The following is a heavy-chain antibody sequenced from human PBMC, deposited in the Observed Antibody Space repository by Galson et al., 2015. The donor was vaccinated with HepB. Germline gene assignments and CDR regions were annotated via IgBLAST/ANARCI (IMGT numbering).Heavy chain of an antibody. CDR3: ARDLSMTTVTAAEG. D-gene: IGHD4-17*01. Sequence: SLRLSCAASGFTFSDYYMSWIRQAPGKGLEWVSYISSSSSYTNYADSVKGRFTISRDNAKNSLYLQMNSLRAEDTAVYYCARDLSMTTVTAAEGWGQGTLVTVSS. J-gene: IGHJ4*02. V-gene: IGHV3-11*06. CDR2: ISSSSSYT. CDR1: GFTFSDYY.